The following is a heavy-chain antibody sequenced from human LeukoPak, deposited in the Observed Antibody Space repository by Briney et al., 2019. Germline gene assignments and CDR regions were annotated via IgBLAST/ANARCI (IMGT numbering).Heavy chain of an antibody. J-gene: IGHJ5*02. CDR3: ARDAPYGDFWFDP. D-gene: IGHD4-17*01. V-gene: IGHV4-4*07. CDR1: GGSFGSYY. Sequence: SETLSLTCAVYGGSFGSYYWSWIRQPAGKGLEWIGRIFSSGITKYNPSLKSRVTMSVDTSKNQFSLRLSSVTAADTAVYYCARDAPYGDFWFDPWGQGTLVTVSS. CDR2: IFSSGIT.